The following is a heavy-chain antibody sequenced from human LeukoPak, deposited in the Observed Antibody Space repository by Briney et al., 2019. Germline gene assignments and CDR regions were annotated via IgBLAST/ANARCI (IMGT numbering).Heavy chain of an antibody. CDR3: ARSDTVHNWFDP. D-gene: IGHD5-18*01. V-gene: IGHV4-34*01. Sequence: SETLSLTCAVYGGSFSGYYWSWIRQPPGKGLEWIGEINHSGSTNYNPSLKSRVTISVDTSKNQFSLKLSSVTAADTAVYYCARSDTVHNWFDPWGQGTLVTVSS. CDR2: INHSGST. CDR1: GGSFSGYY. J-gene: IGHJ5*02.